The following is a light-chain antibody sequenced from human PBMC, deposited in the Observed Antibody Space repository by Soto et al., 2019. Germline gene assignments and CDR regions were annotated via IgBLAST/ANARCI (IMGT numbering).Light chain of an antibody. J-gene: IGKJ2*01. CDR2: GAS. V-gene: IGKV3-15*01. CDR3: QQHDKWPFT. CDR1: QSVSSN. Sequence: EIVMTQSPVTLSVSPGERATLSCRSSQSVSSNLAWYQQKPGQAPRLLIYGASTRATGIPARLSGSGSGKEFPLTISSLQSEDFAVYYCQQHDKWPFTFGQGTKLDIK.